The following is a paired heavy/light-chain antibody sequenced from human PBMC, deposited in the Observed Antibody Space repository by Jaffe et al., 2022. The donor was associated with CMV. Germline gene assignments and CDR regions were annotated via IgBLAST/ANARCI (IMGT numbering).Heavy chain of an antibody. J-gene: IGHJ4*02. CDR2: ITNRRDGT. CDR3: ARAFSSDLGSDYQTYDF. D-gene: IGHD3-10*01. CDR1: GFTFSTYP. V-gene: IGHV3-23*01. Sequence: EVQLLESGGGLVQPGGSLRLSCVASGFTFSTYPVSWVRQAPAKGLEWISTITNRRDGTHYADSVRGRFTISRDTARNTLYLQMNSLRVEDTAVYYCARAFSSDLGSDYQTYDFWGQGTLVTVSS.
Light chain of an antibody. CDR1: QSVGPH. J-gene: IGKJ5*01. V-gene: IGKV3-11*01. CDR3: QQRSDWPIT. Sequence: FVLTQSPATLSLSPGERATLSCRASQSVGPHLAWYQQKPGQAPRLLIYDASNRATGIPARFSGSGSGTDFTLTISSLEPEDFAIYYCQQRSDWPITFGQGTRLEIK. CDR2: DAS.